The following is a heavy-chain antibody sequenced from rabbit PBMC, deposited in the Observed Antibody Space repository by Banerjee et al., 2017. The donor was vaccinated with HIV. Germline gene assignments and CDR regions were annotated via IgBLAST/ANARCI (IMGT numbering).Heavy chain of an antibody. CDR1: GFSFSSNW. CDR2: IDTSDGDT. D-gene: IGHD1-1*01. Sequence: LEESGGGLVKPGGTLTLTCTVSGFSFSSNWICWVRQAPGKGLEWLACIDTSDGDTDYANWPKGRFTSSKTSSPTVTLQMTSLTAADTATYFCARNYVNVFHPWGPGTLVSV. V-gene: IGHV1S45*01. J-gene: IGHJ2*01. CDR3: ARNYVNVFHP.